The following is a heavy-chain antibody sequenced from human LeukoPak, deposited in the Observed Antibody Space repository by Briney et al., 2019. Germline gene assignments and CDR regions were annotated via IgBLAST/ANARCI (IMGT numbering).Heavy chain of an antibody. D-gene: IGHD3-10*01. J-gene: IGHJ4*02. Sequence: PGGSLRLSCAVSGFTFSSYEMNWVRQAPGKGLEWVSYISSSGSTIYYADSVKGRFTISRENSKNTLYLQMNSLRAEDTAVYYCARAKPKNMVRGLIMRRESRYYFDYWGQGTLVTVSS. CDR3: ARAKPKNMVRGLIMRRESRYYFDY. CDR2: ISSSGSTI. CDR1: GFTFSSYE. V-gene: IGHV3-48*03.